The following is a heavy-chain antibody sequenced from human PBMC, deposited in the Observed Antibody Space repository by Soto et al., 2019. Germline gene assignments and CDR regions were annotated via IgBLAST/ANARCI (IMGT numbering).Heavy chain of an antibody. CDR3: ARPPLGDHAPDS. J-gene: IGHJ4*02. V-gene: IGHV4-34*01. CDR1: GVSFSGYY. D-gene: IGHD3-16*01. CDR2: INHSGST. Sequence: SETLSLTCAVYGVSFSGYYWIWIRQPPGKGLEWIGEINHSGSTNYNPSLKSRVTISVDTSKNQFSLKRSSVTAADTAVYYGARPPLGDHAPDSGGQETLVTAS.